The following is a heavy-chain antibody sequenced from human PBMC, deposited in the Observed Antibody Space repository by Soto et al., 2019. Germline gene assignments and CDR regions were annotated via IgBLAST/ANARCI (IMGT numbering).Heavy chain of an antibody. CDR1: GGSISSSSYY. D-gene: IGHD2-21*02. CDR2: IYYSGST. V-gene: IGHV4-39*01. CDR3: ARHIGKWAVVTPFGDY. Sequence: QLQLQESGPGLVKPSETLSLTCTVSGGSISSSSYYWGWIRQPPGKGLEWIGSIYYSGSTYYNPSLKSRVTISVDTSKNQFSLKLSSVTAADTAVYYCARHIGKWAVVTPFGDYWGQGTLVTVSS. J-gene: IGHJ4*02.